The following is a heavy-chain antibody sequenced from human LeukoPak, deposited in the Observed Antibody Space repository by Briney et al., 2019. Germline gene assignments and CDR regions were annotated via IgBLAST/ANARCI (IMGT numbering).Heavy chain of an antibody. CDR2: ISSSSSYI. CDR3: ARDYGYYDFWSGYRPYYYYYYMDV. CDR1: GFTFSSYS. Sequence: GGSLRLSCAASGFTFSSYSMNWVRQAPGKGLEWVSSISSSSSYIYYADSVKGRFTISRDNAKNSLYLQMNSLRAEDTAVYYCARDYGYYDFWSGYRPYYYYYYMDVWGKGTTVTVSS. J-gene: IGHJ6*03. D-gene: IGHD3-3*01. V-gene: IGHV3-21*01.